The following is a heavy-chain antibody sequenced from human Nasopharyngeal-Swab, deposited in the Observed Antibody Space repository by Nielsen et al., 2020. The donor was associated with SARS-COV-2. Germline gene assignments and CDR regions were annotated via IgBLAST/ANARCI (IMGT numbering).Heavy chain of an antibody. CDR3: ARGYCSSTSCYVRSNYFDY. CDR1: GYTFTSYY. J-gene: IGHJ4*02. V-gene: IGHV1-46*01. CDR2: INPSGGST. Sequence: ASVKVSCKASGYTFTSYYMHWVRQAPGQGLEWMGIINPSGGSTSYAQKFQGRVTMTRDTSTSTVYMELSSLRSEDTAVYYCARGYCSSTSCYVRSNYFDYWGQGTLVTVSS. D-gene: IGHD2-2*01.